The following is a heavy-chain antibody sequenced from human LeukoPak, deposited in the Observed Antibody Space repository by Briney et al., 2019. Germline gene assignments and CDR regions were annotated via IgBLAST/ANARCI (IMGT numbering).Heavy chain of an antibody. D-gene: IGHD2-15*01. V-gene: IGHV1-46*01. CDR2: INPSSGTT. J-gene: IGHJ4*02. CDR3: ARTMADGGTNY. CDR1: GYTFTNFY. Sequence: ASVNVSCKASGYTFTNFYIHWVRQAPGQGLVWMGRINPSSGTTDYTQKFQGRVTMTRDTSTSTVYMELSSLTSEDTAVYYCARTMADGGTNYWGQGALVTVSS.